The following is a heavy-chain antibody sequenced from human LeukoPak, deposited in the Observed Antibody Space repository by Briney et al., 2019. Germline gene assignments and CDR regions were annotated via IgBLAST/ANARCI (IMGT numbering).Heavy chain of an antibody. CDR3: ARDSSGYYLFDAFDI. Sequence: PGGSLRLSCAASGFTVSSNYMSWVRQAPGKGLEWVSVIYSGGSTYYADSVKGRFTISRDNSKNTLYLQMNSLRAEDTAVYYCARDSSGYYLFDAFDIWGQGTMVTVSS. CDR2: IYSGGST. CDR1: GFTVSSNY. V-gene: IGHV3-53*01. D-gene: IGHD3-22*01. J-gene: IGHJ3*02.